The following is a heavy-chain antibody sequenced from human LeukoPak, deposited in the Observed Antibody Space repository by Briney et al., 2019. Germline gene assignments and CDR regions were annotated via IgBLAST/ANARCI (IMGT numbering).Heavy chain of an antibody. V-gene: IGHV4-34*01. CDR3: ARGLTGDYRNWFDP. Sequence: PSETLLLTCAVYGGSFSGYYWSWIRQPPGKGLEWVGEINHSGSTNYNPSLKSRVTISVDTSKNQFSLKLSSVTAADTAVYYCARGLTGDYRNWFDPWGQGTLVTVSS. CDR1: GGSFSGYY. CDR2: INHSGST. J-gene: IGHJ5*02. D-gene: IGHD4-17*01.